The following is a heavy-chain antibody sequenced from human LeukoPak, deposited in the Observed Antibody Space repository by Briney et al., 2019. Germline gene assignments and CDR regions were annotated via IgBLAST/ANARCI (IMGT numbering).Heavy chain of an antibody. CDR2: ISSSSSYI. D-gene: IGHD1-26*01. J-gene: IGHJ6*03. CDR3: ARDPYSGNYGNYYYYYMDV. CDR1: GFTFSRYS. Sequence: GGSLRLSCTGSGFTFSRYSMNWVRQAPGKGLEWVSSISSSSSYIYYAASVKGRFTISRDNAKDSLYLQMNSLGPEDTAVYYCARDPYSGNYGNYYYYYMDVWGKGTTVTISS. V-gene: IGHV3-21*01.